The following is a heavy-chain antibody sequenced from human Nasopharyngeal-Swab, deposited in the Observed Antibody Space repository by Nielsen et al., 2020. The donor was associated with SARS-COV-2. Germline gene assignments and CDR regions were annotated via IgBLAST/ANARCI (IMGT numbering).Heavy chain of an antibody. CDR3: ARDVRVGEWKTFEY. J-gene: IGHJ4*02. Sequence: SETLSLTCAISGDSVSRNTAAWNWLRQSPSRGLEWLGRTYSRSKWYYDYAVSVKSRITINPDTSKNQFPLQLNSVTPEDTAVYYCARDVRVGEWKTFEYWGQGTPVTVAS. D-gene: IGHD3-10*02. V-gene: IGHV6-1*01. CDR2: TYSRSKWYY. CDR1: GDSVSRNTAA.